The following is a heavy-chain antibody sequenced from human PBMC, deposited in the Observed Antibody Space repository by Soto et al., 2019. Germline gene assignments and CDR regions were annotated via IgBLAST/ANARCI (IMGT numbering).Heavy chain of an antibody. Sequence: QVQLVQSGAEVKKPGSSVKVSCKASGGTFSSYAISWVRQAPGQGLEWMGGIIPIFGTANYAQKFQGRVTITADESTSTAYMELSSLISEDTAVYYCARDWDDSSGYYPPPYYYYGMDVWGQGTTVTVSS. V-gene: IGHV1-69*12. CDR2: IIPIFGTA. J-gene: IGHJ6*02. D-gene: IGHD3-22*01. CDR3: ARDWDDSSGYYPPPYYYYGMDV. CDR1: GGTFSSYA.